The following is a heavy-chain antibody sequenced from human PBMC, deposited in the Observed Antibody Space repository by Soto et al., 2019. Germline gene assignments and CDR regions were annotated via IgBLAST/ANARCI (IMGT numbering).Heavy chain of an antibody. V-gene: IGHV3-33*01. CDR1: GFTFSSYG. D-gene: IGHD1-26*01. Sequence: QVQLVESGGGVVQPGRSLRLSCAASGFTFSSYGMHWVRQAPGKGLEWVAVIWYDGSNKYYADSVKGRFTISRDNSKNTLYLQMNSLRAEDTAVYYCARDAYSGSYIDLRTDYYGMDVWGQGTTVTVSS. J-gene: IGHJ6*02. CDR2: IWYDGSNK. CDR3: ARDAYSGSYIDLRTDYYGMDV.